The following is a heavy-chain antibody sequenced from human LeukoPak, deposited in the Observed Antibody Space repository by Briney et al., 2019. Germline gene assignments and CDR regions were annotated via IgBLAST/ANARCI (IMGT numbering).Heavy chain of an antibody. J-gene: IGHJ6*03. Sequence: GGSLRLSCAASGFTFDDYGMSWVRQAPGKGLEWVSGINWNGGSTGYADSVKGRFTISRDNSKNTLYLQMNSLRAEDTAIYYCAKNGDRGAYCTGGTCYPYFYYYMDVWGKGTTVTI. CDR2: INWNGGST. D-gene: IGHD2-15*01. CDR3: AKNGDRGAYCTGGTCYPYFYYYMDV. CDR1: GFTFDDYG. V-gene: IGHV3-20*04.